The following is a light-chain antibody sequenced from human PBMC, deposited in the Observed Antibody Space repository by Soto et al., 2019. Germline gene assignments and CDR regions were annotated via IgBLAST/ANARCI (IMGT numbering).Light chain of an antibody. V-gene: IGLV1-47*01. CDR2: RAN. Sequence: QLVLTQPPSASGTPGQRVTISCSGSNSNVGSYYVYWYQQLPGTAPKLLIYRANQRPSGVPDRFSGSKSGTSASLAISGLRSEDEADYYCASWDDSLSGVVFGGGTKPPS. CDR3: ASWDDSLSGVV. CDR1: NSNVGSYY. J-gene: IGLJ2*01.